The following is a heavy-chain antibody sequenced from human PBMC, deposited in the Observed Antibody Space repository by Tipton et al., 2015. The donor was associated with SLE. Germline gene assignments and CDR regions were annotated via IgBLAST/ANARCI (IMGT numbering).Heavy chain of an antibody. Sequence: TLSLTCAVYGGPFSGYYWSWIRQPPGKGLEWIGEINHSGSTNYNPSLKSRVTISVDTSKNQFSLKLSSVTAADTAVYYCARGPSITYFDYWGQGTLVTVSS. D-gene: IGHD1-14*01. CDR3: ARGPSITYFDY. V-gene: IGHV4-34*01. CDR1: GGPFSGYY. CDR2: INHSGST. J-gene: IGHJ4*02.